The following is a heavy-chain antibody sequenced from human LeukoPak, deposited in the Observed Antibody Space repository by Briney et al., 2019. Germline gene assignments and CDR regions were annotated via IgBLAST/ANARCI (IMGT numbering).Heavy chain of an antibody. Sequence: ASVKISCKASGYTFTDYYMHWVQQAPGKGLEWMGRVDPEDGETIYAEKFQGRVTITADTPTDTAYMELSSLRSEDTAVYYCATDSSPDEYYYYYYMDVWGKGTTVTVSS. CDR3: ATDSSPDEYYYYYYMDV. CDR2: VDPEDGET. D-gene: IGHD6-13*01. J-gene: IGHJ6*03. CDR1: GYTFTDYY. V-gene: IGHV1-69-2*01.